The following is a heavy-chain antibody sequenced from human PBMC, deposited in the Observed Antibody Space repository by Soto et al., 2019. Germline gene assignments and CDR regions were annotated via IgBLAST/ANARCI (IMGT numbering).Heavy chain of an antibody. Sequence: PGGSLRLSCAASGFTFRSFTMNWVRQAPGKELEWVSTISSNSAYIYYTDALRGRFTISRDNAKNPLHLQMNSLRAEDTAVYYCTRDASRDSSARGWFDPWGPGTLVTVSS. CDR2: ISSNSAYI. CDR1: GFTFRSFT. V-gene: IGHV3-21*04. D-gene: IGHD6-13*01. CDR3: TRDASRDSSARGWFDP. J-gene: IGHJ5*02.